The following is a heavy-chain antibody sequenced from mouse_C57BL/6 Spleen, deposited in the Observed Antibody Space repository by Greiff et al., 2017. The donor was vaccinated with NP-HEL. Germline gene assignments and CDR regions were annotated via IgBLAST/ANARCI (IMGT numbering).Heavy chain of an antibody. CDR3: ARGGNYVDWYFDV. J-gene: IGHJ1*03. CDR2: INPNNGGT. D-gene: IGHD2-1*01. V-gene: IGHV1-26*01. Sequence: EVQLQQSGPELVKPGASVKISCKASGYTFTDYYMNWVKQSHGKSLEWIGDINPNNGGTSYNQKFKGKATLTVDKSSSTAYMELRSLTSEDSAVYYCARGGNYVDWYFDVWGTGTTVTVSS. CDR1: GYTFTDYY.